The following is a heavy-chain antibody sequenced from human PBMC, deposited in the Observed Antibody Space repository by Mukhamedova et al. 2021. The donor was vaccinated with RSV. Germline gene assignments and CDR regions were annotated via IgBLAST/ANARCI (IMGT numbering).Heavy chain of an antibody. CDR3: ARDRCSISWYELCLFDP. J-gene: IGHJ5*02. V-gene: IGHV1-69*01. D-gene: IGHD6-13*01. CDR2: IIPIFGTA. Sequence: EWMGGIIPIFGTANYAQKFQGRVTITADESTSTAYMELSSLRSEDTAVYYCARDRCSISWYELCLFDPWGHRTLVTVSS.